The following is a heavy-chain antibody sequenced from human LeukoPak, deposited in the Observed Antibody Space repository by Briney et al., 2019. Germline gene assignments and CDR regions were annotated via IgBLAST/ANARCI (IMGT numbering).Heavy chain of an antibody. CDR2: IYYSGST. CDR3: ARGTTASFDY. CDR1: GFTFSGYD. J-gene: IGHJ4*02. D-gene: IGHD4-17*01. V-gene: IGHV4-38-2*01. Sequence: GSLRLSCAASGFTFSGYDMNWVRQPPGKGLEWIGSIYYSGSTYYNPSLKSRVTISVDTSKNQFSLKLSSVTAADTAVYYCARGTTASFDYWGQGTLVTVSS.